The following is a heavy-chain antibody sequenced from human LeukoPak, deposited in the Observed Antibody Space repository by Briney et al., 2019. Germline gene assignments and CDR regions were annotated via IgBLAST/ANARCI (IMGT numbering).Heavy chain of an antibody. J-gene: IGHJ4*02. CDR2: ISSSSSYI. CDR3: ARFHSVTTFDY. CDR1: GFTFSSYS. V-gene: IGHV3-21*01. Sequence: GGSLRLPCAASGFTFSSYSMTWVRQAPGKGLEWVSSISSSSSYIYYADSVKGRFTISRDNAKNSLYLQMNSLRAEDTAVYYCARFHSVTTFDYWGQGTLVTVSS. D-gene: IGHD4-17*01.